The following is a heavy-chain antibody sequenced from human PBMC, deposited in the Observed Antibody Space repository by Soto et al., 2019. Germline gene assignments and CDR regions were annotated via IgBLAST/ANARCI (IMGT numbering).Heavy chain of an antibody. CDR1: GGSFSGYY. D-gene: IGHD1-1*01. V-gene: IGHV4-34*01. CDR2: INHSGST. CDR3: ASQGHQDSTNWFDP. Sequence: QVQLQQWGAGLLKPSETLSLTCAVYGGSFSGYYWSWIRQPPGKGLEWIGEINHSGSTNYNPSLKSRVTISVDTSKNQFSLKLSYVTAADTAVYYCASQGHQDSTNWFDPWGQGTLVTVSS. J-gene: IGHJ5*02.